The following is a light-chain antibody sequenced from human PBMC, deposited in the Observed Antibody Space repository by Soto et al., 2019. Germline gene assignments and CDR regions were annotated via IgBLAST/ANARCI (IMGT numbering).Light chain of an antibody. Sequence: QSALTQPRSVSGSPGQSVTISCTGTSSDAGGYNYVSWYQQHPGKAPKLMIYDVSKRPSGVPDRFSGSKSGNTASLTISGLQAEDEADYYCCSYAGSYTHYVFGTGTKLTVL. CDR1: SSDAGGYNY. V-gene: IGLV2-11*01. CDR3: CSYAGSYTHYV. J-gene: IGLJ1*01. CDR2: DVS.